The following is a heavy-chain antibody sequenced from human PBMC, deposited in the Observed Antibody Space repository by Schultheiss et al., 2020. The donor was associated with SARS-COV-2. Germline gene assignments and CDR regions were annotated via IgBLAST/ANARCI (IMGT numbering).Heavy chain of an antibody. J-gene: IGHJ2*01. CDR1: GYSISSGYY. CDR3: ARVYYDSSGYRQHFDL. Sequence: SETLSLTCAVSGYSISSGYYWGWIRQPPGKGLEWIGSIDHSGSTNYNPSLKSRVTISVDTSKNQFSLKLSSVTAADTAVYYCARVYYDSSGYRQHFDLWGRGTLVTVSS. CDR2: IDHSGST. V-gene: IGHV4-38-2*01. D-gene: IGHD3-22*01.